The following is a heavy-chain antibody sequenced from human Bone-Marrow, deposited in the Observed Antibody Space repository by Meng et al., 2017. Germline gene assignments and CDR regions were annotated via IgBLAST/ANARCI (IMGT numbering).Heavy chain of an antibody. CDR3: ARERAYVSGSFYPFYDY. J-gene: IGHJ4*02. V-gene: IGHV4-34*01. CDR2: INHSGST. Sequence: SETLSLTCAVYGGSFSGYYWSWIRQPPGKGLEWIGEINHSGSTNYNPSLKSRVTISVDTSKNQFSLKLGSVTAADTAVYYCARERAYVSGSFYPFYDYWGQGTLVTVSS. CDR1: GGSFSGYY. D-gene: IGHD3-10*01.